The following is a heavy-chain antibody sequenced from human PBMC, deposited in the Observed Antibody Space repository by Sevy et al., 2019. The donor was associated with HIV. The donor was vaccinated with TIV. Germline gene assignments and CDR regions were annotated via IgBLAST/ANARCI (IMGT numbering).Heavy chain of an antibody. CDR1: GGSIRSYY. CDR3: ARDKGGSTWFLLDP. J-gene: IGHJ5*02. Sequence: SETLSLTCAVSGGSIRSYYWSLIRQPAGKGLEWIGRIYSGGNTNYNPSLKSRVTMSVDTSKNQFSLELRSVTAADTAVYYCARDKGGSTWFLLDPWGQGRLVTVSS. V-gene: IGHV4-4*07. D-gene: IGHD6-13*01. CDR2: IYSGGNT.